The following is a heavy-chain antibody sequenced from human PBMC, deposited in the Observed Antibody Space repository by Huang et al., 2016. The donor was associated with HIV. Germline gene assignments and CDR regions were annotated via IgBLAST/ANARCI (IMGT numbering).Heavy chain of an antibody. J-gene: IGHJ4*02. V-gene: IGHV4-61*09. Sequence: VQLQESGPGLVKPSQTLSLSCNVSGASIASGSYFWNWIRQPAGGGLEWIGHSYTTGSTDDNPALKSRVAVSSDTAKNQFSLSLRSVTAADTAVYFCARGRVTSSGVVQSYDYWGQGSLVTVSS. CDR1: GASIASGSYF. CDR2: SYTTGST. D-gene: IGHD3-3*01. CDR3: ARGRVTSSGVVQSYDY.